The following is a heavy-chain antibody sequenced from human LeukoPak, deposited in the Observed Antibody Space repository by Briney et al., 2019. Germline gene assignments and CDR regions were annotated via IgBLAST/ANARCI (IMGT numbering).Heavy chain of an antibody. D-gene: IGHD1-26*01. V-gene: IGHV4-61*02. CDR2: IYTSGST. CDR3: TRGGELMNF. CDR1: GGSISSGSYY. J-gene: IGHJ4*02. Sequence: ASETLSLTCTVSGGSISSGSYYWSWIRQPAGKGLEWIGRIYTSGSTNYNPSLKSRVTISIDASKNQFSLRLSSVTAADTAVYYCTRGGELMNFWGQGTLVTVSS.